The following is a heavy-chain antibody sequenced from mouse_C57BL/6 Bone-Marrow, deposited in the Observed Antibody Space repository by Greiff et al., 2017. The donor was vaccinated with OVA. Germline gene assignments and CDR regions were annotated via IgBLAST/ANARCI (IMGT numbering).Heavy chain of an antibody. V-gene: IGHV1-64*01. CDR1: GYTFTSYW. CDR3: ALYCSPSGSSPWFAY. Sequence: QVQLQQPGAELVKPGASVKLSCKASGYTFTSYWMHWVKQRPGQGLEWIGMIHPNSGSTNYNEKFKSKATLTVDKSSRTAYMQLSSLTSDDSAVSYCALYCSPSGSSPWFAYWGQGTLVTVSA. D-gene: IGHD1-1*01. CDR2: IHPNSGST. J-gene: IGHJ3*01.